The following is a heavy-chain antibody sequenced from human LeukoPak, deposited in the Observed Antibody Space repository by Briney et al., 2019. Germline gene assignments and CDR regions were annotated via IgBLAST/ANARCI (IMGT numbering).Heavy chain of an antibody. V-gene: IGHV3-23*01. J-gene: IGHJ4*02. D-gene: IGHD2-21*02. CDR3: ARGSKKHIVVVTAIPPFAY. CDR1: GFTFSSYA. Sequence: GGSLRLSCAASGFTFSSYAMSWVRQAAGKGLGWVSAISGSGGSTYYADSVKGRFTISRDNSKNTLYLQMNSLRAEDTAVYYCARGSKKHIVVVTAIPPFAYWGQGTLVTVSS. CDR2: ISGSGGST.